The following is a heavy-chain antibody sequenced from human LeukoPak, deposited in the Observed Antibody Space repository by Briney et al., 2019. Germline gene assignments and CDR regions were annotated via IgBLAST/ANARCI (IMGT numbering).Heavy chain of an antibody. J-gene: IGHJ5*02. D-gene: IGHD2-15*01. CDR1: GGSISSGAYY. Sequence: SQTLSLTCTVSGGSISSGAYYWTWIRQRPGVGLEWVGYIFYTGVTAYNPSLERRITISVATSMNQFSLKLTSVTAADTAVYYCARVGDCSGGTCYSAQFDPWGQGTLVTVSS. V-gene: IGHV4-31*03. CDR3: ARVGDCSGGTCYSAQFDP. CDR2: IFYTGVT.